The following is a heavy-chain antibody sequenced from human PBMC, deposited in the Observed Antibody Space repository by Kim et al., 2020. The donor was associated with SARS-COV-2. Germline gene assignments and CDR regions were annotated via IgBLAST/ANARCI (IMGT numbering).Heavy chain of an antibody. Sequence: YNPSLKSRVTISVDTSKTQFSLKLSSVNAADTAVYYCARRVTMVRGELDVWGQGTTVTVSS. V-gene: IGHV4-39*01. J-gene: IGHJ6*02. CDR3: ARRVTMVRGELDV. D-gene: IGHD3-10*01.